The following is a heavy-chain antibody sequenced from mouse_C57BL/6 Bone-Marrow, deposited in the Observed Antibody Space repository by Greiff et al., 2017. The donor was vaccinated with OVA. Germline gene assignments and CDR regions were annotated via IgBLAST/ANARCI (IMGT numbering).Heavy chain of an antibody. Sequence: VQLQQPGAELVKPGASVKLSCKASGYTFTSYWMHWVKQRPGRGLEWIGRIDPNSGGTKYNEKFKSKATLTVDKPSSPAYMQLSSLTSEDSAVYYCARKDLSYAMDYWGQGTSVTVSS. J-gene: IGHJ4*01. CDR2: IDPNSGGT. V-gene: IGHV1-72*01. CDR1: GYTFTSYW. CDR3: ARKDLSYAMDY.